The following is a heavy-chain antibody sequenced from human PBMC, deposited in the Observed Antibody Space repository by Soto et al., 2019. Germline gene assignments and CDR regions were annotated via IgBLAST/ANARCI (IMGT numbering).Heavy chain of an antibody. V-gene: IGHV1-69*06. CDR2: IIPIFGTA. Sequence: QVQLVQSGAEVQKPGSSVKVSCKASGGTFSSYAISWVRQAPGQGLEWMGGIIPIFGTANYAQKFQGRVTINADKSTSTAYMELSSLRSEDTAVYYCARGGAIVGATLEARALWGQGTLVTVSS. CDR1: GGTFSSYA. CDR3: ARGGAIVGATLEARAL. J-gene: IGHJ4*02. D-gene: IGHD1-26*01.